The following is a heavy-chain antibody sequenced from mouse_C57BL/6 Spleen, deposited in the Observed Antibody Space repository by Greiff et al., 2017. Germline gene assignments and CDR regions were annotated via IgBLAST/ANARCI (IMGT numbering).Heavy chain of an antibody. V-gene: IGHV10-1*01. CDR2: IRSKSNNYAT. D-gene: IGHD1-1*01. CDR3: VSYYYGSSYAWFAY. Sequence: DVKLVESGGGLVQPKGSLKLSCAASGFSFNTYAMNWVRQAPGKGLEWVARIRSKSNNYATYYADSVKDRLTISRDDSESMLYLQMNNLKTEDTAMYYCVSYYYGSSYAWFAYWCQGTLVTVSA. CDR1: GFSFNTYA. J-gene: IGHJ3*01.